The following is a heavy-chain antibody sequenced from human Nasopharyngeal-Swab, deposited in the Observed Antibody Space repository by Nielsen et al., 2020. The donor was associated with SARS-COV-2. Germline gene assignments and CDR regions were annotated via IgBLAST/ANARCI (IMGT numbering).Heavy chain of an antibody. CDR1: GFTFSSYD. D-gene: IGHD3-9*01. J-gene: IGHJ4*02. CDR3: ARGKNYDILSIDY. CDR2: IGTAGDT. Sequence: GESLKISCAASGFTFSSYDMHWLRQATGKGLEWVSAIGTAGDTYYPGSVKGRFTISRENAKNSLYLQMNSLRAEDTAVYYCARGKNYDILSIDYWGQGTPVTVSS. V-gene: IGHV3-13*01.